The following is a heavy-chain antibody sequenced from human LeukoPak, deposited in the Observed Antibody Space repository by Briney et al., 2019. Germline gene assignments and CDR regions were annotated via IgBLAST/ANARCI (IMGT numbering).Heavy chain of an antibody. Sequence: PSETLSLTCTVSGGSISSYYWGWIRQPPGKGLEWIGSIYYSGSTYYNPSLKSRVTISVDTSKNQFSLKLSSVTAADTAVYYCLSSGYYADAFDIWGQGTMVTVSS. CDR2: IYYSGST. D-gene: IGHD3-22*01. CDR1: GGSISSYY. J-gene: IGHJ3*02. CDR3: LSSGYYADAFDI. V-gene: IGHV4-39*01.